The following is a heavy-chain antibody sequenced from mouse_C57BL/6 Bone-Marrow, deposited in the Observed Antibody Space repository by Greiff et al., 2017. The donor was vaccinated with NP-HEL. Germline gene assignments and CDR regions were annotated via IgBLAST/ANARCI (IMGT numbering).Heavy chain of an antibody. V-gene: IGHV1-81*01. CDR2: IYPRSGNT. D-gene: IGHD2-1*01. CDR3: ARRGNSYWYFNV. CDR1: GYTFTSYG. Sequence: QVQLLQSGAELARPGASAKLSCKASGYTFTSYGISWVKQRPGQGLEWIGEIYPRSGNTYYNEKFKGKTTLTADKSSSTAYMELRSLTSEDAAVYFCARRGNSYWYFNVWGTGTTVTVTS. J-gene: IGHJ1*03.